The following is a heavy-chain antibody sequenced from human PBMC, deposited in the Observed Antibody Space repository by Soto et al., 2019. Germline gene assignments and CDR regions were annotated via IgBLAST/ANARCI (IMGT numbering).Heavy chain of an antibody. CDR1: GGTFSSYA. CDR2: IIPIFGTA. V-gene: IGHV1-69*01. D-gene: IGHD2-2*01. Sequence: QVQLVQSGAEVKKPGSSVKVSCKASGGTFSSYAISWVRQAPGQGLEWMGGIIPIFGTANYAQKFQGRVTITGDESTSTAHMELSSLRSEDTAVYYCARSPTYCSSTSCYYYYGMDVWGQGTTVTVSS. J-gene: IGHJ6*02. CDR3: ARSPTYCSSTSCYYYYGMDV.